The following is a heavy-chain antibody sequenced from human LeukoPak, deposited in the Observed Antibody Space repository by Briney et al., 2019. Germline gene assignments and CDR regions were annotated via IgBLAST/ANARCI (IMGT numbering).Heavy chain of an antibody. CDR2: IYYSGST. Sequence: PSETLSLTCTVSGGSISSYHWSWIRQPPGKGLEWIGYIYYSGSTNYNPSLKSRVTISVDTSKNQFSLKLSSVTAADTAVYYCARGGWYKNWFDPWGQRTLVTVSS. CDR3: ARGGWYKNWFDP. D-gene: IGHD6-19*01. V-gene: IGHV4-59*01. CDR1: GGSISSYH. J-gene: IGHJ5*02.